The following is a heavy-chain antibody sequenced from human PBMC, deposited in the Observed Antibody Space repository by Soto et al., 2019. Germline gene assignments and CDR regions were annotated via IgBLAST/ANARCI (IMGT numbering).Heavy chain of an antibody. CDR2: IVPSVDTT. CDR1: GGTFSRSG. CDR3: ARCPQPPDTADPYAVDV. D-gene: IGHD5-18*01. Sequence: QVQLVQSGTEVKKPGASVKVSCKASGGTFSRSGFHWVRQAPGQGLEWMGMIVPSVDTTNYAQKFQARVTISADQFTRTVYMELRRLRSEATAVYYCARCPQPPDTADPYAVDVWGQGTRVIVSS. J-gene: IGHJ6*02. V-gene: IGHV1-69*18.